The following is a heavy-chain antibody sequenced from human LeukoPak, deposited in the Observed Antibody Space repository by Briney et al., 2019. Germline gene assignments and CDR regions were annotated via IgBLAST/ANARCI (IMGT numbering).Heavy chain of an antibody. J-gene: IGHJ6*02. Sequence: GGSLRLSCAASGFTFSSYKMNWVRQAPGEGLEWVSSISSSSGYIYYADSVKGRFTISRDNAKNSLYLQMNSLRAEDTAVYYCARNFGSGSPNYYTYYGLDVWGQGTTVTVSS. CDR3: ARNFGSGSPNYYTYYGLDV. V-gene: IGHV3-21*01. CDR2: ISSSSGYI. CDR1: GFTFSSYK. D-gene: IGHD3-10*01.